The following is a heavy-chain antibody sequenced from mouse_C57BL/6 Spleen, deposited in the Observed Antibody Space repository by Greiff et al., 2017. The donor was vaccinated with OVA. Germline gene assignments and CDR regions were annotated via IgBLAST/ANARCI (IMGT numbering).Heavy chain of an antibody. CDR2: INYDGSST. J-gene: IGHJ1*03. CDR3: ARALGDGYYRYFDV. D-gene: IGHD2-3*01. V-gene: IGHV5-16*01. CDR1: GFTFSDYY. Sequence: EVQLVESAGGLVQPGSSMKLSCTASGFTFSDYYMAWVRQVPEKGLEWVANINYDGSSTYYLDSLKSRFIISRDNAKNILYLQMSSLKSEDTATYYCARALGDGYYRYFDVWGTGTTVTVSS.